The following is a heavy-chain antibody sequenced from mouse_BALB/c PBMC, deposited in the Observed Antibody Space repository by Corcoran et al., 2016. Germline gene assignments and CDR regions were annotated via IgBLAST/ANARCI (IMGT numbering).Heavy chain of an antibody. Sequence: EVQLQQSGAELVKPGASVKLSCTASGFNIKDTYMHWVKQRPEQGLEWIGRIDPANGNTKYDPKFQGKATITADTSSNTAYLQLSSLTSDDTAVYYCARFGYEDYYAMDYWGQGTSVTVSS. D-gene: IGHD2-2*01. V-gene: IGHV14-3*02. CDR2: IDPANGNT. CDR3: ARFGYEDYYAMDY. CDR1: GFNIKDTY. J-gene: IGHJ4*01.